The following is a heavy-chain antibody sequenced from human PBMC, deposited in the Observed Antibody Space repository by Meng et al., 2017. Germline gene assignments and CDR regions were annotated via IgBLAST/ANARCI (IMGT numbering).Heavy chain of an antibody. Sequence: QGELGQFWEEVKEPWASVKGSCKASGYTFTDYYLHWVRQAPGQGLEWMGWINPHSGGTYFAQNFQGRVTLTSDTSISTAYMELSRLRSDDTAMYYCARRVAVAGNTSRVRWFDPWGQGTLVTVSS. J-gene: IGHJ5*02. D-gene: IGHD6-19*01. CDR1: GYTFTDYY. CDR2: INPHSGGT. V-gene: IGHV1-2*02. CDR3: ARRVAVAGNTSRVRWFDP.